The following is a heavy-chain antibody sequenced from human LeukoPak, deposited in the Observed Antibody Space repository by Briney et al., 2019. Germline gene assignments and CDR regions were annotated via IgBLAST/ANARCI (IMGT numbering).Heavy chain of an antibody. CDR1: GFTLSNYA. Sequence: GGSLRLSCAASGFTLSNYAMHWVRQAPGKGLEWVAVISYDGSNKNYADSVKGRFTISRDNSKKTLYLQMNSLRAEDTAVYYCARGLFRFCSSTSCLSPFDYWGQGALVTVSS. D-gene: IGHD2-2*01. CDR2: ISYDGSNK. CDR3: ARGLFRFCSSTSCLSPFDY. J-gene: IGHJ4*02. V-gene: IGHV3-30*04.